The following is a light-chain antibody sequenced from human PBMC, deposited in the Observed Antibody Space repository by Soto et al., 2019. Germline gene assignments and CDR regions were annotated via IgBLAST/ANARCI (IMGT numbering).Light chain of an antibody. Sequence: EISIAHVPAGPSASPWEGPTVSWRAAQDVTTNFAWYQLRRGQPPRLLIYDISTRATGVPARFSGSGSGTEFTLTISGLQSEDFALYFCQKYNNWPFSCGPGTRREIK. CDR3: QKYNNWPFS. J-gene: IGKJ5*01. CDR1: QDVTTN. V-gene: IGKV3-15*01. CDR2: DIS.